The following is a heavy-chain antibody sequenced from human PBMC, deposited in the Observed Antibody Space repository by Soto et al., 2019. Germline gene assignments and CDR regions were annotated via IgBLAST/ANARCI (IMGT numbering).Heavy chain of an antibody. V-gene: IGHV4-39*01. J-gene: IGHJ6*02. CDR1: GGSISSSSYY. Sequence: SETLSLTCTVSGGSISSSSYYWGWIRQPPGKGLEWIGSIYYSGSTYYNPSLKSRVTISVDTSKNQFSLKLSSVTAADTAVYYCATTTVTPYYYDGMDVWCQETTVTVYS. CDR2: IYYSGST. CDR3: ATTTVTPYYYDGMDV. D-gene: IGHD4-4*01.